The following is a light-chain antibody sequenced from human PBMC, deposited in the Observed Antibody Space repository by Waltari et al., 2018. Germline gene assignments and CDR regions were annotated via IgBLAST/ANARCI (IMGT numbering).Light chain of an antibody. CDR1: NIGRKR. J-gene: IGLJ1*01. Sequence: SYVLTQSPSVSVAPGQTARITCGGDNIGRKREHWYQQKPGQAPVLVVYDDSDRPSGIPERFSGSKSGNTATLTISRVEAGDEADYFCQMWDSSSGHPYVFGSGTKVTVL. V-gene: IGLV3-21*02. CDR3: QMWDSSSGHPYV. CDR2: DDS.